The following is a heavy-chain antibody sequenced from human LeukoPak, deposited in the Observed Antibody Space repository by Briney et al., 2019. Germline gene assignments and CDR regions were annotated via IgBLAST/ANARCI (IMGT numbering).Heavy chain of an antibody. V-gene: IGHV3-11*01. Sequence: PGGSLRLSCAASRFTFSDYYLSWIRQAPGERQEWVSYISSTGSTIYYAHSAKGRFTLSRDNAKTPLYLQMNSLRAEETAVYCCARVLPDAYYDIVTGYPYYYYYGMDVWGQGTTVTVSS. CDR1: RFTFSDYY. CDR3: ARVLPDAYYDIVTGYPYYYYYGMDV. J-gene: IGHJ6*02. D-gene: IGHD3-9*01. CDR2: ISSTGSTI.